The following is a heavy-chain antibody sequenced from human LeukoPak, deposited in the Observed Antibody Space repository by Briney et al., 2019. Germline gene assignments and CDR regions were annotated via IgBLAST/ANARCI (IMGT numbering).Heavy chain of an antibody. D-gene: IGHD1-7*01. J-gene: IGHJ2*01. CDR1: GSSINSGYY. Sequence: PSETLSLTCAVSGSSINSGYYWGWIRQPPGRGLEWIALMYHTGNTYYNPTLRSRVTISIDTSRNLFSLKLTSVTAADTALYYCAELAAYAHPSFGPPSNWYFDLWGHGTLVAVSS. CDR3: AELAAYAHPSFGPPSNWYFDL. CDR2: MYHTGNT. V-gene: IGHV4-38-2*01.